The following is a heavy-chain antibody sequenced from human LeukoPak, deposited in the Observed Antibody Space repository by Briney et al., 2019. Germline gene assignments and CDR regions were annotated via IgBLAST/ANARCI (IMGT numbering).Heavy chain of an antibody. CDR1: GFTVSSNY. D-gene: IGHD3-10*01. CDR2: IYSGGST. J-gene: IGHJ3*02. CDR3: ARSLGSHGSGIRTDAFDI. Sequence: GGSLRLSCAASGFTVSSNYMSWVRQAPGKGLEWVSVIYSGGSTYYADSVEGRFTISRDNSKSTLYIQMNSLRAEDTAVYYCARSLGSHGSGIRTDAFDIWGQGTMVTVSS. V-gene: IGHV3-53*01.